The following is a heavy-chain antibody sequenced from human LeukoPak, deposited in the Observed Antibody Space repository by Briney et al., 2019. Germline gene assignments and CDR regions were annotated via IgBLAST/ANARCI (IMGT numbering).Heavy chain of an antibody. CDR1: GASISSSTYY. Sequence: SETLSLTCTVSGASISSSTYYWGWIRQPPGKGLEWIGSIYYSGNTYYNPPLQSRVTISVDTSKNQFSLKLTSVTAADTAVYYCARQWKYWGQGTLVTVSS. V-gene: IGHV4-39*01. CDR3: ARQWKY. CDR2: IYYSGNT. D-gene: IGHD1-1*01. J-gene: IGHJ4*02.